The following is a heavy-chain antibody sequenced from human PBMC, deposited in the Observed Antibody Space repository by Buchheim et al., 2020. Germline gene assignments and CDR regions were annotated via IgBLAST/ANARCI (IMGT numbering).Heavy chain of an antibody. CDR3: ARERRQWEPHYYGMDV. CDR1: GGSISSGGYY. J-gene: IGHJ6*02. D-gene: IGHD1-26*01. Sequence: QVQLQESGPGLVKPSQTLSLTCTVSGGSISSGGYYCSWIRQHPGKGLEWIGYIYYSGSTYYNPSLKSRVTISVATSKNQFSLKLSSVTAADTAVYYCARERRQWEPHYYGMDVWGQGTT. CDR2: IYYSGST. V-gene: IGHV4-31*03.